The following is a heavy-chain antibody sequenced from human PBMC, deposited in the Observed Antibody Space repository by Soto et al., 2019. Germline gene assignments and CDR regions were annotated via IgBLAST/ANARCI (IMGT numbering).Heavy chain of an antibody. D-gene: IGHD3-10*01. Sequence: EVQLVESGGGLVQPGGSLRLSCAASGFTFGSYWMSWVRQAPGKGLEWLATIKMDASEKKYVDSVKGRFTMSRDNAKNSLYLQVDSLRAEDTAVYYCSRVSGYGSVASVNHDLDYWGHGTLVTVSS. CDR3: SRVSGYGSVASVNHDLDY. CDR1: GFTFGSYW. CDR2: IKMDASEK. V-gene: IGHV3-7*04. J-gene: IGHJ4*01.